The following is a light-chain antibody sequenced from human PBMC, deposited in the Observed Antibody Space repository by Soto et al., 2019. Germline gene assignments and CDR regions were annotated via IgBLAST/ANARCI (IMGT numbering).Light chain of an antibody. J-gene: IGKJ1*01. CDR3: QQYGTSLTWT. CDR2: GAS. CDR1: QSVSNNY. Sequence: EMVLTQSPGTLSLSPGESATLSCRASQSVSNNYLAWYQQKPGQAPRLLIYGASNRATGIPDRFSGSGSGTDFTLTISRLEPEDFAVYYCQQYGTSLTWTFGQGTKVDIK. V-gene: IGKV3-20*01.